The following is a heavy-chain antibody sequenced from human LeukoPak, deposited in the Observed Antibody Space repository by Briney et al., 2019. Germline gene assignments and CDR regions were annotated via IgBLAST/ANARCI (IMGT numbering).Heavy chain of an antibody. Sequence: SETLSLTCAVSGYSISSGYYWGWIRPPPGKGLEWIGIIYHSGSTYYNPSLKSRVTISVDTSKNQFSLKLSSVTAADTAVYYCARPEWPWAFDIWGQGTMVTVSA. CDR1: GYSISSGYY. J-gene: IGHJ3*02. CDR2: IYHSGST. D-gene: IGHD3-3*01. V-gene: IGHV4-38-2*01. CDR3: ARPEWPWAFDI.